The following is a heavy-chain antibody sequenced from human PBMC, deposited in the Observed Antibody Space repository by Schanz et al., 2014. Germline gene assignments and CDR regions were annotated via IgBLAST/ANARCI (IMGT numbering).Heavy chain of an antibody. D-gene: IGHD2-2*03. CDR1: GLTFTSAW. J-gene: IGHJ4*02. CDR3: ARAGYCTSVSCSLFVSDY. V-gene: IGHV3-11*01. Sequence: VQLVESGGGLVKPGGSLRLSCATSGLTFTSAWMSWVRQAPGKGLEWVSYIGNGGVTIYYADSVKGRFTISRDNSKNSLYLQMNSLRAEDTAVYYCARAGYCTSVSCSLFVSDYWGQGTLVTVSS. CDR2: IGNGGVTI.